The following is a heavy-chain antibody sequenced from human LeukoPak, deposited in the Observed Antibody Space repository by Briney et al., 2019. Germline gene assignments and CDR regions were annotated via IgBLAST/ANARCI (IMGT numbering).Heavy chain of an antibody. CDR1: GYSLTSDD. J-gene: IGHJ3*02. Sequence: GASVKVSCKASGYSLTSDDINWVRQAAGQGLEWMGWLNPDTGATGYAQKFQDRLTITATASINTAFTEMRSLTSEDTAVYYCARGHNFDNNGYYGDAFDIWGQGTMVTVSS. V-gene: IGHV1-8*03. D-gene: IGHD3-22*01. CDR3: ARGHNFDNNGYYGDAFDI. CDR2: LNPDTGAT.